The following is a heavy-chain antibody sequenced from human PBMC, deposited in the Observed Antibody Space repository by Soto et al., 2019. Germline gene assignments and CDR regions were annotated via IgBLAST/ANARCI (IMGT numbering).Heavy chain of an antibody. Sequence: QVQLVQSGAEVKKPGSSVKVSCKASGGTFSNYPISWVRQAPVQGPEWMGGIIPLFGTVKYAQKFQGRVTITEDDTTSTPYMELRSLRSEDTAVYYCARGNHRWLQLWYFDLWGRGTLVTVSS. CDR3: ARGNHRWLQLWYFDL. CDR2: IIPLFGTV. D-gene: IGHD5-12*01. CDR1: GGTFSNYP. V-gene: IGHV1-69*12. J-gene: IGHJ2*01.